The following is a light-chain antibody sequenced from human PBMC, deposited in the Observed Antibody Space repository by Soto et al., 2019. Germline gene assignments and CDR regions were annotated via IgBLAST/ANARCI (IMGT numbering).Light chain of an antibody. CDR2: GTS. Sequence: EIVLTQSPGTLSLSPGERVTLSCRASQSVSSTDLTWYQQKPGQTPRLLIYGTSTRATGIPDRFSGSGCGTDFTLTISRLEPEDFAVYYCQHYGTSPKWTFGPGTKVDIK. V-gene: IGKV3-20*01. CDR3: QHYGTSPKWT. CDR1: QSVSSTD. J-gene: IGKJ1*01.